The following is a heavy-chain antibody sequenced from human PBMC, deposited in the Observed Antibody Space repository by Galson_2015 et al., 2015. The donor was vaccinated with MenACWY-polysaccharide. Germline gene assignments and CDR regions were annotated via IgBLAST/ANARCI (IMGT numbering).Heavy chain of an antibody. V-gene: IGHV4-4*02. CDR1: GASISRSDW. CDR2: ISHRGTT. CDR3: ARKFDY. J-gene: IGHJ4*02. Sequence: SETLSLTCAVSGASISRSDWWTWVRQPPGKGLEWIGEISHRGTTNYNPSLKSRVTISVDKSKNQFSLKLNSVTAADTAVYYCARKFDYWGQGSLVTVSS.